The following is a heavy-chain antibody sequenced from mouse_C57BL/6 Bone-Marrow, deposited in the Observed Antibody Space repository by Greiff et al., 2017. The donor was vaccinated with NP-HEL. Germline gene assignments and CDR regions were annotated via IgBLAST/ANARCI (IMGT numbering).Heavy chain of an antibody. J-gene: IGHJ1*03. CDR2: IYPGDGDT. CDR3: ARPLFDV. V-gene: IGHV1-82*01. Sequence: QVQLQQSGPELVKPGASVKISCKASGYAFSSSWMNWVKQRPGKGLEWIGRIYPGDGDTNYNGKFKGKATLTADKSSSTAYMQLSSLTSEDSAVYFCARPLFDVWGTGTTVTVSS. CDR1: GYAFSSSW.